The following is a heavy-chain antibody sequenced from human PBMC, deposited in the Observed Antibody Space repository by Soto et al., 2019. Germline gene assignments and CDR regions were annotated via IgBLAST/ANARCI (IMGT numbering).Heavy chain of an antibody. CDR1: GFSLSTSGVG. D-gene: IGHD2-15*01. J-gene: IGHJ6*02. CDR3: AYLPCSGGSCYWFSYSGMDV. CDR2: IYWDDDK. V-gene: IGHV2-5*02. Sequence: QITLKESGPTLVKPTQTLTLTCTFSGFSLSTSGVGVAWIRQPPGKALEWLAFIYWDDDKRYRPSLETRLTSTKNTSKNQVVLTMTNMYSVDTATYYCAYLPCSGGSCYWFSYSGMDVWGQGTTVTVSS.